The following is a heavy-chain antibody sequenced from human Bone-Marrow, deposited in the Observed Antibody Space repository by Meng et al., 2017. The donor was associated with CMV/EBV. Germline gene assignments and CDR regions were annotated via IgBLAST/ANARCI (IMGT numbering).Heavy chain of an antibody. V-gene: IGHV3-73*01. J-gene: IGHJ4*02. Sequence: CAASAFNFSCSFLHWFPQASGNGLEWVGRIRNKGNTYATTSAASVDGRFSISRDDSKNAAYLEMNSLKTEDTAIYYCTTTSVPSSGDYWGQGTLVTVSS. CDR2: IRNKGNTYAT. CDR3: TTTSVPSSGDY. CDR1: AFNFSCSF. D-gene: IGHD3-22*01.